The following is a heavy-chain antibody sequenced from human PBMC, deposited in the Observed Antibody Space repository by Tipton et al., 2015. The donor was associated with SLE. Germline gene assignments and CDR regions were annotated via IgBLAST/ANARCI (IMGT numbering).Heavy chain of an antibody. J-gene: IGHJ3*01. CDR1: GGSIRSYY. D-gene: IGHD3-10*01. CDR2: IYHSGIT. Sequence: TLSLTCTVSGGSIRSYYWTWIRQPPGKRLEWIAYIYHSGITNYNPSLQSRVTISVDRSKNQFSLKLTSVTAADTAVYYCARHLGVIVAFEVWGQGTVLTVSS. V-gene: IGHV4-59*01. CDR3: ARHLGVIVAFEV.